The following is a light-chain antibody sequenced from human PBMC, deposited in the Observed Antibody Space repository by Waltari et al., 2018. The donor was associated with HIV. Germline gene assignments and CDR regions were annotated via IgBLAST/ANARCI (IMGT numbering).Light chain of an antibody. Sequence: QTELTQPPSVSAAPGQRVTISCTGSSPNTGAGYDVHWYQQVQGRAPKVVIYGNSNRPSGVPDRFSGSKSGSSASLVITGLQSEDEADYYCQSYDSNLSGLFGGGTKVTVL. CDR2: GNS. V-gene: IGLV1-40*01. CDR3: QSYDSNLSGL. J-gene: IGLJ2*01. CDR1: SPNTGAGYD.